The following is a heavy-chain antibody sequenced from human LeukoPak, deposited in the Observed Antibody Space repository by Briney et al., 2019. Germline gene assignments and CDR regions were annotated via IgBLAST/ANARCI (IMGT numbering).Heavy chain of an antibody. CDR3: ARRGVYGAYDAFDI. CDR1: GGSISSYY. Sequence: SETLSLTCTVSGGSISSYYWSWIRQPPGKGLEWIGYIYYSGSTNYNPSLKSRVTISVDTSKNQFSLKLSSVTATDTAVYYCARRGVYGAYDAFDIWGQGTMVTVSS. V-gene: IGHV4-59*01. CDR2: IYYSGST. J-gene: IGHJ3*02. D-gene: IGHD4-17*01.